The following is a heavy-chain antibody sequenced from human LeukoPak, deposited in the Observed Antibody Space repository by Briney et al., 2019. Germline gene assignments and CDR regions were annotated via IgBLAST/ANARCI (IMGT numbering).Heavy chain of an antibody. CDR3: AKSMMTRGRAFDI. V-gene: IGHV3-23*01. CDR2: ISGSGGST. J-gene: IGHJ3*02. D-gene: IGHD1-26*01. CDR1: GFTFSTYT. Sequence: GGSLRLSCAASGFTFSTYTMYWVRQPPGKGLEWVSAISGSGGSTYYADSVKGRFTISRDNSKNTLYLQMNSLRAEDTAVYYCAKSMMTRGRAFDIWGQGTMVTVSS.